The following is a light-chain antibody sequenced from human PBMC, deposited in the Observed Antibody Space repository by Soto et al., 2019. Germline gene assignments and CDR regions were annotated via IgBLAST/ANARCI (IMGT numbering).Light chain of an antibody. J-gene: IGKJ5*01. CDR2: GAS. Sequence: EIVMTQSPATLSVSPGERATLSCRASQSVSSNLAWYQQKHGQAPRLLIDGASTRATCIPARFSGSGSGTDFSLTIRGLKPEDFAVYYCQQYRMSPNTFGQGTRLEIK. CDR1: QSVSSN. CDR3: QQYRMSPNT. V-gene: IGKV3-15*01.